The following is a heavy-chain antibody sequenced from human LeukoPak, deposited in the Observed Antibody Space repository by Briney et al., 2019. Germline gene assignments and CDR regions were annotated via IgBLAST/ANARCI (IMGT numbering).Heavy chain of an antibody. V-gene: IGHV5-51*01. CDR3: ARQVGSAFARTKYFDL. CDR2: IYPGDSDT. CDR1: PYSFTSYW. D-gene: IGHD1-1*01. Sequence: GEALKISCKGPPYSFTSYWIARVRQMPRKGPEWVGGIYPGDSDTRYSPSFQGQVTISADKSTSFAYLQWSSLKASDTGIYYCARQVGSAFARTKYFDLWGRGTLVTVSS. J-gene: IGHJ2*01.